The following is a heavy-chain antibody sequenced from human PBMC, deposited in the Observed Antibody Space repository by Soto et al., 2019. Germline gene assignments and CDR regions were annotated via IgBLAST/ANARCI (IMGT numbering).Heavy chain of an antibody. CDR2: INPNSDGT. CDR1: GYTFSGYY. J-gene: IGHJ6*02. CDR3: ARSLTEGYCTITGCYTRPLYGMDV. V-gene: IGHV1-2*02. Sequence: GASVKVSCKASGYTFSGYYIHWLRQAPGQGLEWMGWINPNSDGTNYAQKFQGRVTVTRDTPTSTAHMELSRLTSDDTAVYYCARSLTEGYCTITGCYTRPLYGMDVWGQGTTVTVSS. D-gene: IGHD2-2*02.